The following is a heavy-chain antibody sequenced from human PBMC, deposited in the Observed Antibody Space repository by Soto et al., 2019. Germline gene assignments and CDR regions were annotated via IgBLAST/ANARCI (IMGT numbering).Heavy chain of an antibody. Sequence: QVQLQESGPGLVKPSETLSLTCTVSGGSISSYYWSWIRQPPGKGLEWIGYIYYSGSTNYNPSLKRRVTISVDTSKNQFSLKLSSVTAADTAVYYCARNYYDSSGYESYFDYWGQGTLVTVSS. J-gene: IGHJ4*02. D-gene: IGHD3-22*01. CDR1: GGSISSYY. CDR2: IYYSGST. CDR3: ARNYYDSSGYESYFDY. V-gene: IGHV4-59*01.